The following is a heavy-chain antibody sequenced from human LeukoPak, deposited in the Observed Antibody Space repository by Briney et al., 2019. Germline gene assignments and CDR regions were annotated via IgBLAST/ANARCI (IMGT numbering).Heavy chain of an antibody. CDR3: ARIDLTAAGKSHYYYYGMDV. V-gene: IGHV1-8*01. Sequence: ASVKVSCKASGYTFTSYDINWVRQATGQGLEWMGWMNPNSGNTGYAQKFQGRVTMTRNTSISTAYMELSSLRSEDTAVYYCARIDLTAAGKSHYYYYGMDVWGQGTTVTVSS. CDR2: MNPNSGNT. J-gene: IGHJ6*02. CDR1: GYTFTSYD. D-gene: IGHD6-13*01.